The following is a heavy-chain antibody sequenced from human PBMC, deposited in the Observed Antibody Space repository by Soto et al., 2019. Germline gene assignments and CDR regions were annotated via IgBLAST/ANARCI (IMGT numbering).Heavy chain of an antibody. J-gene: IGHJ4*02. CDR2: IWYDGSNK. D-gene: IGHD4-4*01. CDR1: GFTFSSHG. V-gene: IGHV3-33*01. CDR3: ARYYSSGWLDY. Sequence: GGSLRLSCAASGFTFSSHGMQWVRQAPGKGLEWVALIWYDGSNKYYAESVRGRFTVSRDNAKNTMFLQMNSLRAEDTAVYYCARYYSSGWLDYWGQGTLVTVSS.